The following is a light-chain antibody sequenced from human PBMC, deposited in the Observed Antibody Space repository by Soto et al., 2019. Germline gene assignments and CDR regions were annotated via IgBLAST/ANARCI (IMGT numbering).Light chain of an antibody. J-gene: IGKJ1*01. V-gene: IGKV3-15*01. CDR1: QSVSSN. Sequence: EIVMTQSPVTLSVSPGERTTLSCRASQSVSSNLAWYQQRPGQAPRLLIYDASTRATGIPSRFSGSGSGTEFTLTISSLQSEDFEVYYCQQYNHWPRTFGRGTKVDIK. CDR3: QQYNHWPRT. CDR2: DAS.